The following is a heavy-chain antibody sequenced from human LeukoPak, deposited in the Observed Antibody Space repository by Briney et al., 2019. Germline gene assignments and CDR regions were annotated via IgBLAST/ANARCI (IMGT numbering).Heavy chain of an antibody. V-gene: IGHV3-7*01. D-gene: IGHD2-15*01. J-gene: IGHJ4*02. CDR3: AREDGYCSGGNCYSYFDS. CDR2: IKKTGSET. CDR1: RFTFSSYW. Sequence: GGSLRLSCAASRFTFSSYWMTWVRQAPGKGLEWVAYIKKTGSETYYVDSVKGRFTITRDNTRNSLFLQMYSLRAEDTAVYFCAREDGYCSGGNCYSYFDSWGQGTLVTVSS.